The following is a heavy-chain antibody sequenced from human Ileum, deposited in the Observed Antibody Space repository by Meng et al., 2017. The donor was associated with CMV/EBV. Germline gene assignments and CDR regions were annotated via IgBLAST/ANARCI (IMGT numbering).Heavy chain of an antibody. V-gene: IGHV4-39*07. CDR3: ARDSTYPSGLDY. CDR2: ISYSGTA. J-gene: IGHJ4*02. CDR1: GGSISSSLYY. Sequence: QRGRQESGPGRVKPSGTLSLTCTVSGGSISSSLYYWGWIRQPPGKGLEWIGTISYSGTAFYNLSLKSRVAISIDTSKFQFSLKLSSVTATDTAVYYCARDSTYPSGLDYWGQGTLVTVSS. D-gene: IGHD3-10*01.